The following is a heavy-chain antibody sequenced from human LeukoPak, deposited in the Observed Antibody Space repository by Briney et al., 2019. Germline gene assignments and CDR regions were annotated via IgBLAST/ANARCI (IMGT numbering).Heavy chain of an antibody. CDR2: INPSGGST. V-gene: IGHV1-46*01. CDR3: ARDYYDSSGYSIGDY. CDR1: GCTFTSYY. J-gene: IGHJ4*02. Sequence: ASVKVSCKASGCTFTSYYMHWVRQAPGQGLEWMGIINPSGGSTSYAQKFQGRVTMTRDTSTSTVYMELSSLRSEDTAVYYCARDYYDSSGYSIGDYWGQGTLVTVSS. D-gene: IGHD3-22*01.